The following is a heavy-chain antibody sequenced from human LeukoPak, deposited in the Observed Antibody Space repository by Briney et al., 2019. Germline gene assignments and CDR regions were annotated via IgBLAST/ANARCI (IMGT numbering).Heavy chain of an antibody. D-gene: IGHD3-9*01. CDR3: AKDSRDYDILTGYSS. J-gene: IGHJ4*02. Sequence: GGSLRLSCAASGFIFDDYGMSWVRQAPGKGLEWVSSINWNGGIRAYADSMKGRFTITRDNAKNSLYLQMNSLRAEDTALYYCAKDSRDYDILTGYSSWGQGTLVTVSS. CDR1: GFIFDDYG. V-gene: IGHV3-20*04. CDR2: INWNGGIR.